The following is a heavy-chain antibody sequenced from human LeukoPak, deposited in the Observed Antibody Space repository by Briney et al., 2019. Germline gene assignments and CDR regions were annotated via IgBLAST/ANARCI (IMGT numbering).Heavy chain of an antibody. V-gene: IGHV4-30-4*01. J-gene: IGHJ4*02. CDR1: GGSISSGDYY. Sequence: SETLSLTCTVSGGSISSGDYYWSWIRQPPGKGLEWIGYIYYSGSAYYNPSLKSRVTISVDTSKSQFSLKLSSVTAADTAVYYCARARGYSYGPGLDYWGQGTLVTVSS. D-gene: IGHD5-18*01. CDR2: IYYSGSA. CDR3: ARARGYSYGPGLDY.